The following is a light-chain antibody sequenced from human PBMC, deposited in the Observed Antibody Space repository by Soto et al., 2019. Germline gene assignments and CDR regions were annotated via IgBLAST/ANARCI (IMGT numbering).Light chain of an antibody. CDR1: QSVSSN. V-gene: IGKV3-15*01. Sequence: EIVMTQSPATLSASPGERATLSCRASQSVSSNLAWYQQKPGQAPRLLIYSSSTRATGIPARFSASGSGTEFTLTISSLQSEDFAVYYCQQYNKWPRTFGQGTKVDIK. CDR3: QQYNKWPRT. J-gene: IGKJ1*01. CDR2: SSS.